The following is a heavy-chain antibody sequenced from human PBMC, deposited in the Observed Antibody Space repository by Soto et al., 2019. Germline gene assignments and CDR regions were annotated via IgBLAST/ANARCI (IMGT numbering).Heavy chain of an antibody. D-gene: IGHD3-9*01. Sequence: GASVKVSCKASGGTFSSYAISWVRQAPGQGLERMGGIIPIFGTANYAQKFQGRVTITADESTSTAYMELSSLRSEDTAVYYCARTQIYDILTGSYYYGMDGWGQGTTVTVAS. CDR3: ARTQIYDILTGSYYYGMDG. V-gene: IGHV1-69*13. CDR2: IIPIFGTA. CDR1: GGTFSSYA. J-gene: IGHJ6*02.